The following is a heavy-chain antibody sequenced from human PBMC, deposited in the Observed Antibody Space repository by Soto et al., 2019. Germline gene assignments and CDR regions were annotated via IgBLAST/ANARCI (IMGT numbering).Heavy chain of an antibody. Sequence: PSETLSLTCAVSGGSISSGGYSWSWIRQPPGKGLEWIGYIYYSGSTNYNPSLKSRVTISVDTSKNQFSLKLSSVTAADTAVYYCARLAPRYCSGGSCLEFHYYYGMDVWGQGTTVTVSS. V-gene: IGHV4-61*08. CDR3: ARLAPRYCSGGSCLEFHYYYGMDV. CDR2: IYYSGST. D-gene: IGHD2-15*01. J-gene: IGHJ6*02. CDR1: GGSISSGGYS.